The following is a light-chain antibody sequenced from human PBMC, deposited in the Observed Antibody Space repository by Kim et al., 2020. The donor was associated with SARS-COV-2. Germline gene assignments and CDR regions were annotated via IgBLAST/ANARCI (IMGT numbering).Light chain of an antibody. J-gene: IGLJ1*01. CDR2: QDN. V-gene: IGLV3-1*01. CDR1: KLGDKY. Sequence: SYELTQPPSVSVSPGQTASITCSGDKLGDKYACWYRQKPGQSPVLVIYQDNKRPSGIPERFSGSNSGNTATLTISGTQAMDEADYYCQAWDSSTGGVFGTGTKVTVL. CDR3: QAWDSSTGGV.